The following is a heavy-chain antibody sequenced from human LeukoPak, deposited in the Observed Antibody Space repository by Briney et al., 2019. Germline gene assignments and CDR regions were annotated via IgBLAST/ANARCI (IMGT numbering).Heavy chain of an antibody. CDR2: IYYSGST. V-gene: IGHV4-30-4*08. J-gene: IGHJ6*04. CDR1: GVSISSGDYY. Sequence: SETLSLTCTVSGVSISSGDYYWSWIRQPPGKGLEWIGYIYYSGSTYYNPSLKSRVTISVDTSKNQFSLKLSSVTAADTAVYYCARDFWSGYYPLDVWGKGTTVTVSS. D-gene: IGHD3-3*01. CDR3: ARDFWSGYYPLDV.